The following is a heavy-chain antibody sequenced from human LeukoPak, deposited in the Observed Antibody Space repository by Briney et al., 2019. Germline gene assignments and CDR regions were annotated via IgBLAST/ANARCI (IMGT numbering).Heavy chain of an antibody. Sequence: SETLSLTCTVSSGSISRYYWSWIRQPPGKGLEWIGYIYYSGTTKYNPSLTSRVTISVDTSKNQFSWKLSSVTAADAAVYYCARVVEYSSSSGLGYWGQGTLVTVSS. V-gene: IGHV4-59*01. CDR3: ARVVEYSSSSGLGY. CDR1: SGSISRYY. D-gene: IGHD6-6*01. CDR2: IYYSGTT. J-gene: IGHJ4*02.